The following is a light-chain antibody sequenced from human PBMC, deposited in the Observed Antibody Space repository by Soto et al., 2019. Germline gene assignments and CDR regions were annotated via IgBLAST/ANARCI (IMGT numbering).Light chain of an antibody. CDR1: QSVSSNN. CDR3: QQYGSSPRIT. V-gene: IGKV3-20*01. CDR2: GAS. Sequence: EIVLTQSPGTLSLSPGERAALSCRASQSVSSNNLAWYQQRPGQAPRVVIYGASTRVTGIPDRFSGSGSGTDFTLTISRLEPEDFAVYYCQQYGSSPRITFGQGTRLEIK. J-gene: IGKJ5*01.